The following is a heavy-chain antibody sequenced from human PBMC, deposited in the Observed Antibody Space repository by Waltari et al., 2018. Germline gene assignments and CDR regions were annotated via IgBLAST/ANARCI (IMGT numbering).Heavy chain of an antibody. CDR2: IKHSGST. Sequence: QVQLQQWGAGLLKPSETLSLTCAVYGGSFSGYSWSWIRQPPGKGLEWIGEIKHSGSTNYNPSLKSRVTISVDTSKNQVSLKLSSVTAADTAGYYCARGIDYWGQGTLVTVSS. CDR1: GGSFSGYS. V-gene: IGHV4-34*01. J-gene: IGHJ4*02. CDR3: ARGIDY.